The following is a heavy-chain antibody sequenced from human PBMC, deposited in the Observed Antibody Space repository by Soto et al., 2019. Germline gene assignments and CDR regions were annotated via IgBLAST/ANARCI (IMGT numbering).Heavy chain of an antibody. CDR3: ARDVGAYSKLRYFDY. Sequence: QVQLQESGPGLVKPSGTLSLTCAVSGGSISSSNWWSWVRQPPGKGLEWIGEIYHSGSINYNPSLKSRVTISVDKSKNQFSLKLSSVTAADTALYYCARDVGAYSKLRYFDYWCQGTLVTVSS. CDR1: GGSISSSNW. D-gene: IGHD4-4*01. J-gene: IGHJ4*02. CDR2: IYHSGSI. V-gene: IGHV4-4*02.